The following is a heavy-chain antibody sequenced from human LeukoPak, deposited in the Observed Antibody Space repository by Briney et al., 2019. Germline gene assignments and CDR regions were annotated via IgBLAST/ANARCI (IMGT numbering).Heavy chain of an antibody. Sequence: SETLSLTCTVSGGSISSGSYYWSWIRQPAGEGLEWIGRIYTSGSNNYNPSLKSRVTISVDTSKNQFSLKLSSVTAADTAVYYCARAGATVTRDAFDIWGQGTMVTVSS. CDR3: ARAGATVTRDAFDI. CDR1: GGSISSGSYY. CDR2: IYTSGSN. V-gene: IGHV4-61*02. J-gene: IGHJ3*02. D-gene: IGHD4-17*01.